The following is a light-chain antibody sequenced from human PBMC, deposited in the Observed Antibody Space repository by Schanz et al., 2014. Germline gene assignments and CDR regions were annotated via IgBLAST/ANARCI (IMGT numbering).Light chain of an antibody. CDR2: DVS. CDR1: STDVGGYHY. CDR3: SSYTSSTTVV. J-gene: IGLJ3*02. V-gene: IGLV2-14*03. Sequence: QSALTQPASVSGSPGQSLTISCTGTSTDVGGYHYVSWYQHLPGKAPKLMIYDVSNRPSGVSNRFSGSKSGNTASLTISGLQGEDEADYYCSSYTSSTTVVFGGGTKLTVL.